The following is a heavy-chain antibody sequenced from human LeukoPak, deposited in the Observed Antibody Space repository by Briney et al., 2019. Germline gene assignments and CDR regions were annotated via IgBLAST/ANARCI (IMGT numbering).Heavy chain of an antibody. CDR2: ISGSGGST. CDR1: GFTFTSYV. CDR3: AKGAGSSPSNWFDS. D-gene: IGHD6-6*01. Sequence: GGSLRLSCAASGFTFTSYVMSWVRQAPGKGLEWVTTISGSGGSTYYADSVKGRFTISRDNSKNTLYLQMSSLTAEDTALYYCAKGAGSSPSNWFDSWGQGTLVTVSS. V-gene: IGHV3-23*01. J-gene: IGHJ5*01.